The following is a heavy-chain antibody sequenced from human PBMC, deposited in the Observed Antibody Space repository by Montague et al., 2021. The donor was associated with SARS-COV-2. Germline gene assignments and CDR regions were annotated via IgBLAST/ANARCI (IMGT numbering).Heavy chain of an antibody. Sequence: SLRLSCAASGFTFSDYYMSWIRQAPGKGLEWISYIGNSGDTIYHADSVKGRFTISRDNARNSLYLQMNSLRAEDTAVYYCARDLIQGARRIYYSGIDVWGQGTMVTVSS. D-gene: IGHD3-10*01. CDR1: GFTFSDYY. CDR3: ARDLIQGARRIYYSGIDV. CDR2: IGNSGDTI. V-gene: IGHV3-11*01. J-gene: IGHJ6*02.